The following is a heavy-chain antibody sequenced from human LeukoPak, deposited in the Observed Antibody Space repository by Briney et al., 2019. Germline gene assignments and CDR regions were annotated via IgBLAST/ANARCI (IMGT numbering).Heavy chain of an antibody. D-gene: IGHD2-2*01. Sequence: ASVKVSCKASGGTFSSYAISWVRQAPGQGLEWMGRIIPILGIANYAQKFQGRVTITADKSTSTAYMELSSLRSEDTAVYYCAPGPYCSSTSCPGMANGDYWFDPWGQGTLVTVSS. J-gene: IGHJ5*02. CDR2: IIPILGIA. CDR3: APGPYCSSTSCPGMANGDYWFDP. CDR1: GGTFSSYA. V-gene: IGHV1-69*04.